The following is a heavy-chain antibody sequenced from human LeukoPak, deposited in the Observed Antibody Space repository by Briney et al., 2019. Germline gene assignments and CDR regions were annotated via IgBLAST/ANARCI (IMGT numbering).Heavy chain of an antibody. V-gene: IGHV1-2*02. D-gene: IGHD6-19*01. CDR2: INPNSGGT. CDR3: ARDRRRIAVGGRWGNWFDP. Sequence: ASVKVSCKASGYTFTGYYMHWVRQAPGQGLEWTGWINPNSGGTNNAQKFQGRVTMTRDTSISTAYMELSRLRSDDTAVYYCARDRRRIAVGGRWGNWFDPWGQGTLVTVSS. J-gene: IGHJ5*02. CDR1: GYTFTGYY.